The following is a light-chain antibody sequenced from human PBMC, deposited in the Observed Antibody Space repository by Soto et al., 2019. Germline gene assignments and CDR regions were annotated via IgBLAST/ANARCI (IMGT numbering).Light chain of an antibody. CDR1: SGHSSYA. J-gene: IGLJ2*01. CDR3: QTWGTGIVV. Sequence: QLVLTQSPSASASLGASVKLTCTLSSGHSSYAIAWHQLQPGKGPRYLMKLNSDGSHSKGDGVPDRFSGSSSGAERYLTIASLQSEEAADYYGQTWGTGIVVFGGGTKLTVL. CDR2: LNSDGSH. V-gene: IGLV4-69*01.